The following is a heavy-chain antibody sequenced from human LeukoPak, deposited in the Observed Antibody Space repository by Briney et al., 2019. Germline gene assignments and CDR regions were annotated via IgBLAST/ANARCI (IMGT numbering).Heavy chain of an antibody. J-gene: IGHJ4*02. D-gene: IGHD3-22*01. Sequence: ASVKVSCKASGYTFTGYYMHWVRQAPGQGLEWMGWINPNSGGTNYAQKFQGRVTMTRDTSISTAYMELSRLRSDDTAVYYCARPGHYYDSSGYFLYWGQGTLVTVSS. V-gene: IGHV1-2*02. CDR2: INPNSGGT. CDR3: ARPGHYYDSSGYFLY. CDR1: GYTFTGYY.